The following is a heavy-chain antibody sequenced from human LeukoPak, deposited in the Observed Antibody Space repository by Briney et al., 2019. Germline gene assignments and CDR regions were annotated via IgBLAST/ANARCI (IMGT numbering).Heavy chain of an antibody. J-gene: IGHJ4*02. Sequence: GGSLRLSCAASGLAFSAYKMHWVRQAPRKGLVWVSRISTDGYTTDYADFVQGRFTASRDNTKNTWSLEMNSLRAEDTAVYYCVDGGSPGYWGQGTLVTVSS. CDR3: VDGGSPGY. CDR2: ISTDGYTT. CDR1: GLAFSAYK. V-gene: IGHV3-74*01. D-gene: IGHD2-15*01.